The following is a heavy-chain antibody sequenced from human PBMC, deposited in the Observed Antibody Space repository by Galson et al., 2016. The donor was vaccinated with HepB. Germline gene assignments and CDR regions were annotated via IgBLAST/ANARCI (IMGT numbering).Heavy chain of an antibody. D-gene: IGHD3-3*01. CDR3: AKDVF. CDR2: CKPDGSEK. CDR1: GFTISGYW. J-gene: IGHJ4*02. V-gene: IGHV3-7*03. Sequence: SLRLSCAASGFTISGYWMTSVRQAPGMGLERVAICKPDGSEKDYVDSVRGRFTISRDNAKNSLYLQMNSLRAEDTAVYYCAKDVFWGQGILVTVSS.